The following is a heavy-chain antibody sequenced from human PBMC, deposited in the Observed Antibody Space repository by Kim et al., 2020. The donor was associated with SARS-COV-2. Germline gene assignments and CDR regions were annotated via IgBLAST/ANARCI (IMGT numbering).Heavy chain of an antibody. CDR3: TRDLAIRPTGGYNWFDP. D-gene: IGHD3-10*01. CDR1: GYTFTGYY. V-gene: IGHV1-2*02. J-gene: IGHJ5*02. Sequence: ASVKVSCKASGYTFTGYYIHWVRQAPGQGLEWMGWINPNSGDTKYAEKFQGRVTMTRDTSINTAYVDLSRLRSDDTAMYYCTRDLAIRPTGGYNWFDPWGQGTLVCVPS. CDR2: INPNSGDT.